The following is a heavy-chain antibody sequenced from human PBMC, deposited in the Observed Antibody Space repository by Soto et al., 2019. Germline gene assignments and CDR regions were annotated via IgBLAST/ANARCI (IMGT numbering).Heavy chain of an antibody. CDR1: GFTFSSYA. V-gene: IGHV3-23*01. J-gene: IGHJ6*03. CDR3: ARCFGVVPRGHMDV. Sequence: GGSLRLSCAASGFTFSSYAMSWVRQAPGKGLEWVSAISGSGGSTYYADSVKGRFTISRDNSKNTLYLQMNSLRAEDTAVYYCARCFGVVPRGHMDVWGKGTTVTVSS. CDR2: ISGSGGST. D-gene: IGHD3-3*01.